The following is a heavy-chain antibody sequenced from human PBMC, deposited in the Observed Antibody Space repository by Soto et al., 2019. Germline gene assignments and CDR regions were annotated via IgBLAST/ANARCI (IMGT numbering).Heavy chain of an antibody. J-gene: IGHJ4*02. D-gene: IGHD3-10*01. V-gene: IGHV4-31*03. CDR1: GASITSDGYY. CDR3: ARTVGSGSPDFDY. Sequence: QVQLQEPGPGLLKTSQTLALTCSVSGASITSDGYYWSWIRQFPGKGLEWIGHIYYSGNSYYNLSLGSRLLISVDTSKNQFSLKLSSVTAADTAVYYCARTVGSGSPDFDYWGQGTLVTDSS. CDR2: IYYSGNS.